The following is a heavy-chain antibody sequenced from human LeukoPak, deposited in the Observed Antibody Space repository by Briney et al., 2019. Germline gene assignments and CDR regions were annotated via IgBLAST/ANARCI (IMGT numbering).Heavy chain of an antibody. CDR2: IHNSGRT. J-gene: IGHJ3*02. CDR1: GGSISSYY. CDR3: ARHFPYDSGGYQDDFDI. D-gene: IGHD3-22*01. Sequence: SETLSLTCTLPGGSISSYYWSWIRQPPGKGLEWLAYIHNSGRTNYNPSLKSRLTISLDTSKSLFSLNVRSVTAADTAVYYCARHFPYDSGGYQDDFDIWGQGTMVTVSS. V-gene: IGHV4-59*08.